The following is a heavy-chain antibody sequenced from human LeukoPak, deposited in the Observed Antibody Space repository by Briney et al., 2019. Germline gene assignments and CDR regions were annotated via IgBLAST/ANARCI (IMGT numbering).Heavy chain of an antibody. CDR1: GFTFSSYA. CDR2: ISSSDGST. J-gene: IGHJ4*02. V-gene: IGHV3-23*01. CDR3: AKDPPHVSWLFDY. D-gene: IGHD3-16*01. Sequence: GGSLRLSCAASGFTFSSYAMSWVRQAPGKGLEWVSGISSSDGSTYYADSVKGRFTISRDNSKNTLYLQMSSLRAEDTAVYYCAKDPPHVSWLFDYWGQGTLVTVSS.